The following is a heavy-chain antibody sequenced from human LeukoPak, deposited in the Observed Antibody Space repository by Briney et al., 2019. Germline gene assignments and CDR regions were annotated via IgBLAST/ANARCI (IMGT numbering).Heavy chain of an antibody. Sequence: GGSLRLSCAASGFTFSSYAMHWVRQAPGKGLEYVSAISSNGYSSYYTNSVKGRFTISRDNSKNTLYLQMNSLRAEDTAVYYCVREVTVTSYFDYWGQGILVTVSS. J-gene: IGHJ4*02. V-gene: IGHV3-64*01. CDR2: ISSNGYSS. CDR3: VREVTVTSYFDY. CDR1: GFTFSSYA. D-gene: IGHD2-21*02.